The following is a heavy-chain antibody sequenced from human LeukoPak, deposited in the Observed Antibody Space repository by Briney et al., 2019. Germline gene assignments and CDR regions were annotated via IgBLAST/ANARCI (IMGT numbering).Heavy chain of an antibody. Sequence: GESLKISCRAAGYTFTNYWIGWVRQLPGKGLEWMGIIYPGDSDTRYSPSFQGQVTISADKSISTAYLQWSSLKASDTAMYYCARALWFGKPSWNGMDVWGQGTTVTVSS. CDR3: ARALWFGKPSWNGMDV. CDR1: GYTFTNYW. CDR2: IYPGDSDT. V-gene: IGHV5-51*01. D-gene: IGHD3-10*01. J-gene: IGHJ6*02.